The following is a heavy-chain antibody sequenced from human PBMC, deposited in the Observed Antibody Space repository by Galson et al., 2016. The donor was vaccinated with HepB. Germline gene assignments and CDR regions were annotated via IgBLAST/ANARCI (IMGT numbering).Heavy chain of an antibody. CDR1: GYTFTTNG. CDR2: ISAHNGDT. Sequence: SVKVSCKASGYTFTTNGISWVRQAPGQGLEWVAWISAHNGDTNSAQKFQGRVTLTTDTSTSTAYMELTNLKSDDTAVYYCVRDRERTLDYWGQGTLVSVSS. J-gene: IGHJ4*02. V-gene: IGHV1-18*04. CDR3: VRDRERTLDY. D-gene: IGHD1-7*01.